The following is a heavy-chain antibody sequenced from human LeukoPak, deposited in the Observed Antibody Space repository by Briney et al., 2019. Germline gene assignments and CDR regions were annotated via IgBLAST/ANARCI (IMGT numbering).Heavy chain of an antibody. J-gene: IGHJ5*02. V-gene: IGHV1-8*01. CDR1: GYTFTSYD. CDR3: ARDLGDFWSGYYNNWFDP. Sequence: ASVKVSCKASGYTFTSYDINWVRQATGQGLEWMGWMNPNSGNTGYAQKFQGRVTMTRDTSTSTVYMELSSLRSEDTAVYYCARDLGDFWSGYYNNWFDPWGQGTLVTVSS. CDR2: MNPNSGNT. D-gene: IGHD3-3*01.